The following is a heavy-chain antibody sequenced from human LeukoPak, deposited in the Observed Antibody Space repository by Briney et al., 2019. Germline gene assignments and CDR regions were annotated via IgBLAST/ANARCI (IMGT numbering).Heavy chain of an antibody. D-gene: IGHD2-21*02. J-gene: IGHJ4*02. CDR3: ATYYCGGDCYSRYYFDY. Sequence: SETLSLTCAVYGGSFSGYYWSWIRQPPGKGLEWIGEINHSGSTNYNPSLKSRVTISADTSKNQFSLKLSSVTAADTAVYYCATYYCGGDCYSRYYFDYWGQGTLVTVSS. CDR1: GGSFSGYY. CDR2: INHSGST. V-gene: IGHV4-34*01.